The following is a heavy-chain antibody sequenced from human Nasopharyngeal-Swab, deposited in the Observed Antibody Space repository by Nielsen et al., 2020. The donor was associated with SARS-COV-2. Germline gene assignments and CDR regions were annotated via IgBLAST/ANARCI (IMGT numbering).Heavy chain of an antibody. Sequence: ASGKVSCKASGYTFTGYYMHWVRQAPGQGLEWMGWINPNSGGTNYAQKFQGRVTMTRDTSISTAYMELSRLRSDDTAVYYCARVGLVGARYYYGMDVWGQGTTVTVSS. D-gene: IGHD1-26*01. J-gene: IGHJ6*02. CDR1: GYTFTGYY. V-gene: IGHV1-2*02. CDR2: INPNSGGT. CDR3: ARVGLVGARYYYGMDV.